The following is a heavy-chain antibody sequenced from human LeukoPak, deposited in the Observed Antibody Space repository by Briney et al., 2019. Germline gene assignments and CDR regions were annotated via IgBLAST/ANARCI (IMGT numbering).Heavy chain of an antibody. CDR3: ARDGLLWFGEQGHAFDI. J-gene: IGHJ3*02. D-gene: IGHD3-10*01. CDR1: GFTFSSYG. CDR2: ISYDGSNK. Sequence: PGGSLRLSCAASGFTFSSYGMHWVRQAPGKGLEWVAVISYDGSNKYYADSVKGRFTISRDNSKNTLYLQMNSLRAEDTAVYYCARDGLLWFGEQGHAFDIWGQGTMITVSS. V-gene: IGHV3-30*03.